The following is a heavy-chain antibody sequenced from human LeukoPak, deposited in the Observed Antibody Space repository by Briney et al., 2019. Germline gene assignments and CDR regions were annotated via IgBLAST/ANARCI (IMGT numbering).Heavy chain of an antibody. D-gene: IGHD3-9*01. Sequence: GGSLRLSCAASGFTFSSYSMNWVRQAPGKGLEWVSYISSSSSTIYYADSVKGRFTISRDNAKNSLYLQMNSLRAEDTAVYYCASDPHILTGTKLDYWGQGTLVTVSS. CDR1: GFTFSSYS. CDR2: ISSSSSTI. J-gene: IGHJ4*02. V-gene: IGHV3-48*01. CDR3: ASDPHILTGTKLDY.